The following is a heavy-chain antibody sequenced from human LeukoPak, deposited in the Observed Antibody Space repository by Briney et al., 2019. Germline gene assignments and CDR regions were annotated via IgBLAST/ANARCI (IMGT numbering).Heavy chain of an antibody. D-gene: IGHD5-12*01. J-gene: IGHJ4*02. V-gene: IGHV3-23*01. CDR3: AKDVTSEWLRPVFDY. CDR1: GFTFSSHA. CDR2: ISGSGGST. Sequence: GGSLRLSCAASGFTFSSHAMSWVRQAPGKGLEWVSAISGSGGSTYYADSVKGRFTISRDNSKNTLYLQMNSLRAEDTAVYYCAKDVTSEWLRPVFDYWGQGTLVTVSS.